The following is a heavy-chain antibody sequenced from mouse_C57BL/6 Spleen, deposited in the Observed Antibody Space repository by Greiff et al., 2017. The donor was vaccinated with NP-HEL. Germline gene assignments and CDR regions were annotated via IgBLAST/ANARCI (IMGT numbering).Heavy chain of an antibody. V-gene: IGHV1-69*01. CDR2: IDPSDSYT. Sequence: QVQLKQPGAELVMPGASVKLSCKASGYTFTSYWMHWVKQRPGQGLEWIGEIDPSDSYTNYNQKFKGKSTLTVDQSSSTAYMQLSSLTSEDSAVYYCAGGFITTVAYAMDYWGQGTSVTVSS. J-gene: IGHJ4*01. D-gene: IGHD1-1*01. CDR1: GYTFTSYW. CDR3: AGGFITTVAYAMDY.